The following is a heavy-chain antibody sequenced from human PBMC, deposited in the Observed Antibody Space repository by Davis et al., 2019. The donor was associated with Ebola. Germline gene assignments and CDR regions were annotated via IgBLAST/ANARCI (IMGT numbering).Heavy chain of an antibody. CDR3: ARAGVQAPYYYYGMDV. V-gene: IGHV4-34*01. D-gene: IGHD3-10*01. CDR2: IYHTGDT. CDR1: GGSFSAYY. Sequence: MPSETLSLTCAVDGGSFSAYYWSWIRQPPGKGLEWIGEIYHTGDTNYNPSLKSRVTISVDTSKNQFSLKLSSVTAADTAVYYCARAGVQAPYYYYGMDVWGQGTTVTVSS. J-gene: IGHJ6*02.